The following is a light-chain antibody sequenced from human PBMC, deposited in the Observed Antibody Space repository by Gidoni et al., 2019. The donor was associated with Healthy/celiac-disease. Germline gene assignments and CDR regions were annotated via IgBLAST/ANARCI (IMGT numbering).Light chain of an antibody. Sequence: EIVMTQSPATLSVSPGGRATLSCRAGQSVSSNLAWYQQQPGQAPRLLIYGASTRATGIPARVSGSGSGTEFTLTISSLQSEDFAVYYCQQYNNWPPQRTFGQXTKVEIK. CDR3: QQYNNWPPQRT. J-gene: IGKJ1*01. CDR1: QSVSSN. V-gene: IGKV3-15*01. CDR2: GAS.